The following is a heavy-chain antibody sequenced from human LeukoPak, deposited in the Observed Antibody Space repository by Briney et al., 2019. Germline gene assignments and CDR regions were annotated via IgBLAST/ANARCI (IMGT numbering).Heavy chain of an antibody. CDR1: GGSITSGRFY. V-gene: IGHV4-31*03. D-gene: IGHD3-3*01. CDR3: ARDRRDFWSGPNRLDWFDP. CDR2: VSYSGST. J-gene: IGHJ5*02. Sequence: KPSETLSLTCTLSGGSITSGRFYWTWIRQHPQRGLEWIGYVSYSGSTNYNSSLKSRLTISADTSKNQFYLRLASVTAADTAVYFCARDRRDFWSGPNRLDWFDPWGQGTLVTVSS.